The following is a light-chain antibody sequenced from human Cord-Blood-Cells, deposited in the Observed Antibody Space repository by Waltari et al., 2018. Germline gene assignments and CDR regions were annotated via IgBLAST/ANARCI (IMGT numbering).Light chain of an antibody. Sequence: DIVMTQSPDSLAVSLGERATINCKSSQSVLYSSNNKNYLAWYQQKPGQPPKLPIYWASTRESGVPDRFSGSGSGTDFTRTISSLQAEDVAVYYCQQYYSTPWTFGQGTKVEIK. CDR1: QSVLYSSNNKNY. V-gene: IGKV4-1*01. CDR2: WAS. CDR3: QQYYSTPWT. J-gene: IGKJ1*01.